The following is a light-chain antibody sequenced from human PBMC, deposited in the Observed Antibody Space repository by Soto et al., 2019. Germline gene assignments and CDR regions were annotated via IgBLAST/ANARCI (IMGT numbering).Light chain of an antibody. V-gene: IGKV1-12*01. J-gene: IGKJ4*01. CDR1: QGINNW. CDR3: QQANSFPHT. Sequence: DIQMTQSPSSVSASIGDRVTITCRASQGINNWLAWYQQTPGKAPKLLIYATSTLQSGVPSRFSGSGSGTEFTLTISSLQPEDFATYYCQQANSFPHTVGGGTKVEI. CDR2: ATS.